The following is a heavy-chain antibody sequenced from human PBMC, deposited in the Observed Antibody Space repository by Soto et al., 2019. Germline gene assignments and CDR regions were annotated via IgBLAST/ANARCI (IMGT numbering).Heavy chain of an antibody. V-gene: IGHV1-2*04. Sequence: EASVKVSCKASGYTFTGYYMHWVRQAPGQGLEWMGWINPNSGGKNYAQKFQGWVTMTRDTSISTAYMELSRLRSDDTAVYYCAREGIFGVVIIGNDAFDIWGQGTMVTVSS. D-gene: IGHD3-3*01. J-gene: IGHJ3*02. CDR3: AREGIFGVVIIGNDAFDI. CDR2: INPNSGGK. CDR1: GYTFTGYY.